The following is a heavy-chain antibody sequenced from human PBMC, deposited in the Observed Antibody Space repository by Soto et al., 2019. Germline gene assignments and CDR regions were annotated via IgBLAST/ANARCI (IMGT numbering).Heavy chain of an antibody. D-gene: IGHD5-18*01. CDR1: GFTFSSYS. CDR2: ISSSSSYI. Sequence: ASGFTFSSYSMNWVRQAPGKGLEWVSSISSSSSYIYYADSVKGRFTISRDNAKNSLYLQMNSLRAEDTAVYYCATLRGYSYGYADYWGQGTLVTVSS. J-gene: IGHJ4*02. V-gene: IGHV3-21*01. CDR3: ATLRGYSYGYADY.